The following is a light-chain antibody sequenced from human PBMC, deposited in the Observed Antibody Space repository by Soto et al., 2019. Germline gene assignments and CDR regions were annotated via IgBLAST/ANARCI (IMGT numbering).Light chain of an antibody. CDR3: QQYNSYSPWT. Sequence: DNQMTQSPSTLSASVGDRVTMTCRASQSISSWLAWYQQKPGKAPKLLIYKASSLESGVPSRFSGSGSGTEFTLLISSLQPDDFATYYCQQYNSYSPWTFGQGTKVEIK. J-gene: IGKJ1*01. CDR2: KAS. CDR1: QSISSW. V-gene: IGKV1-5*03.